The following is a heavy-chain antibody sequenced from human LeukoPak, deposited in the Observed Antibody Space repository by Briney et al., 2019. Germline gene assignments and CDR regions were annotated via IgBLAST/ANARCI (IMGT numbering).Heavy chain of an antibody. D-gene: IGHD2-2*01. CDR1: GFTFSSYS. J-gene: IGHJ4*02. V-gene: IGHV3-48*01. CDR3: ARVGYCSSTSCLDY. Sequence: GGSLRLSCAASGFTFSSYSMNWVRQAPGKGLEWVSYISSSSSTIYYADSVKGRFTISRDNAKNSLYLQMNSLRAEDTAVYYCARVGYCSSTSCLDYWGQGTLVTVSS. CDR2: ISSSSSTI.